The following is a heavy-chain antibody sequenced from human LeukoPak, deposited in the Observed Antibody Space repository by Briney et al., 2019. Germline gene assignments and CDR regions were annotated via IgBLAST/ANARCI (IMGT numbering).Heavy chain of an antibody. J-gene: IGHJ4*02. CDR2: ISGSGSST. V-gene: IGHV3-23*01. D-gene: IGHD7-27*01. Sequence: GGSLRLSCATSGFTFSSYAMSWVRQPPGKGLEWVSAISGSGSSTYYADSVKGRFTISRDNSKNTLYLQMNSLRAEDTAVYYCAKDPNWGYFDYWGQGTLVTVSS. CDR1: GFTFSSYA. CDR3: AKDPNWGYFDY.